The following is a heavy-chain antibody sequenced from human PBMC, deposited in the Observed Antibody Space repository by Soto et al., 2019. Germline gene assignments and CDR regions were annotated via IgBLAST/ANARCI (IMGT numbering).Heavy chain of an antibody. V-gene: IGHV4-39*02. Sequence: SETLSLTCTVSGGSISSSSYYWGWIRQPPGKGLEWIGSIYYSGSTYYNPSLKSRVTISVDTSKNQFSLKLSSVTAADTAVYYCAREGILRYCSGGSCFLDYWGQGTLVTVSS. D-gene: IGHD2-15*01. CDR3: AREGILRYCSGGSCFLDY. J-gene: IGHJ4*02. CDR1: GGSISSSSYY. CDR2: IYYSGST.